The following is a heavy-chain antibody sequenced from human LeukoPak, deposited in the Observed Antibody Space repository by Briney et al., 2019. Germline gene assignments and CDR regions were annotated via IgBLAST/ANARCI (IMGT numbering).Heavy chain of an antibody. D-gene: IGHD1-26*01. Sequence: GGSLRLSCAASGFTVSSNYMSWVRQAPGKGLEWVSVIYSGGSTYYADSVKGRFTISRDNSKNTLYLQMNSLRAEDTAVYYCARDSGSYGWGAFDIWGQGTMVTVSS. J-gene: IGHJ3*02. V-gene: IGHV3-66*01. CDR2: IYSGGST. CDR3: ARDSGSYGWGAFDI. CDR1: GFTVSSNY.